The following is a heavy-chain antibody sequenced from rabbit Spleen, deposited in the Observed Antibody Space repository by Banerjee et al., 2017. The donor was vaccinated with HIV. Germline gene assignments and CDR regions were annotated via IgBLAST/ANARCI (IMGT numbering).Heavy chain of an antibody. CDR2: INAATAKP. CDR1: GFSFGDRDV. D-gene: IGHD8-1*01. V-gene: IGHV1S45*01. CDR3: ARDGAGGSYFAL. J-gene: IGHJ4*01. Sequence: QEQLVESGGGLVQPEGSLTLTCKASGFSFGDRDVMCWVLQAPGKGLEWIACINAATAKPVYATWAKGRFTISRTSSTTVTLRMTSLTAADTATYFCARDGAGGSYFALWGQGTLVTVS.